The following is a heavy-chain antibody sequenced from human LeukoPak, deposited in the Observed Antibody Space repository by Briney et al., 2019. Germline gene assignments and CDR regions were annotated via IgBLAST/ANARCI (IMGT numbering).Heavy chain of an antibody. CDR3: AKDSDCSGGSCYSGVY. D-gene: IGHD2-15*01. Sequence: HPGGSLRLSCAASGFTFSSYGMHWVRQAPGKGLEWVAVISYDGSNKYYADSVKGRLTISRDNSKNTLYLQMNSLRAEDTAVYYCAKDSDCSGGSCYSGVYWGQGTLVTVSS. V-gene: IGHV3-30*18. CDR2: ISYDGSNK. CDR1: GFTFSSYG. J-gene: IGHJ4*02.